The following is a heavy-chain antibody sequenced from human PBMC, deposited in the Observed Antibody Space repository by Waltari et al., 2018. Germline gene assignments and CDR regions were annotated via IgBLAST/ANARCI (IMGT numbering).Heavy chain of an antibody. D-gene: IGHD5-12*01. V-gene: IGHV3-23*03. CDR3: ARDKGYGGPYYMDV. Sequence: EVQLLESGGGLVQPGGSLRLSCAASGFTFSTYALTWVRQAPGKGLEWVSVIYSGGSSTYYADSVKGRFIISRDNSKNTLYLQMNSLRVEDTALYYCARDKGYGGPYYMDVWGKGTTVTVSS. J-gene: IGHJ6*03. CDR2: IYSGGSST. CDR1: GFTFSTYA.